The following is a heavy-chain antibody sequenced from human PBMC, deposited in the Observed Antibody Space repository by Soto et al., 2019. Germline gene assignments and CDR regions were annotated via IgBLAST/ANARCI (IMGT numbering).Heavy chain of an antibody. CDR1: GDTFSNSA. Sequence: QVQLVQSGAEVKKPGSSVKVSCKASGDTFSNSAISWVRQAPGQGLEWMGGIIPFFGTENYAQKFQGRVTITADESTSTSYMELSSLRSGDSAVYYCAREKAATGPLHYWGQGTLVNVAA. CDR3: AREKAATGPLHY. D-gene: IGHD6-13*01. V-gene: IGHV1-69*01. CDR2: IIPFFGTE. J-gene: IGHJ4*02.